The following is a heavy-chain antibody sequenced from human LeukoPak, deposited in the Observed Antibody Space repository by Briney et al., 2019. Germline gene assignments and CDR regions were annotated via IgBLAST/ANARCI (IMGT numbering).Heavy chain of an antibody. J-gene: IGHJ3*02. Sequence: ASVKVSCKASGYTFTSYYMHWVRQAPGQGLEWMGIINPSGGSTSYAQKFQGRVTMTRDTSTSTVYMELSSLRSEDTAVYYCTTRERWLHNAFDIWGQGTMVTVSS. CDR3: TTRERWLHNAFDI. CDR2: INPSGGST. CDR1: GYTFTSYY. D-gene: IGHD5-24*01. V-gene: IGHV1-46*01.